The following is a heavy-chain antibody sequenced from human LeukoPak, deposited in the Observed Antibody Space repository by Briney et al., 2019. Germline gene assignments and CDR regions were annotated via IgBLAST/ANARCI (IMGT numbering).Heavy chain of an antibody. V-gene: IGHV4-34*01. Sequence: SETLSLTCAVYGGSFSGYYWSWIRQPPGKGLEWIGEINHSGSTNYNPSLKSRVTISVDTSKNQFSLKLSSVTAADTAVYYCARGSSSSAEKYFDYWGQGTLVTVSS. CDR1: GGSFSGYY. J-gene: IGHJ4*02. CDR2: INHSGST. CDR3: ARGSSSSAEKYFDY. D-gene: IGHD6-6*01.